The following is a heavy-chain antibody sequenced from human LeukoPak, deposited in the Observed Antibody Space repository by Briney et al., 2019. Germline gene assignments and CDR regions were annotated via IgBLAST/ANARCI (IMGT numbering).Heavy chain of an antibody. Sequence: SGGSLRLSCAASGFTFNDYWINWVRQAPGKGLEWVANINQDGSEKCYVDSVKGRFTISGDNARNSLYLQMDSLRDEDTAVYYCAKDSRIAARRVAFDYWGQGTLVTVSS. V-gene: IGHV3-7*03. CDR2: INQDGSEK. CDR3: AKDSRIAARRVAFDY. J-gene: IGHJ4*02. D-gene: IGHD6-6*01. CDR1: GFTFNDYW.